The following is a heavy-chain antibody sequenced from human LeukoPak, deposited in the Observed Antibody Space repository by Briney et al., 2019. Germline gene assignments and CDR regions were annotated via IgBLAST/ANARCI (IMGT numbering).Heavy chain of an antibody. V-gene: IGHV1-46*01. CDR2: ISPSGGST. D-gene: IGHD5-24*01. CDR3: ARDNSVRDEAWWFNP. CDR1: GYTFTSNY. Sequence: VASVKVSCKAFGYTFTSNYMHWVRQAPGQGPEWMGVISPSGGSTTYAQKFQGRVTLTRDMSTSTDYLELSSLRSEDTAVYYCARDNSVRDEAWWFNPGGQGTLVTVSS. J-gene: IGHJ5*02.